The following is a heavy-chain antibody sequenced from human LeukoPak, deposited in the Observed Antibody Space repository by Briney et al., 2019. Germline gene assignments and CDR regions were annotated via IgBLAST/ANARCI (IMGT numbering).Heavy chain of an antibody. V-gene: IGHV3-48*03. CDR1: GFFFSSYE. CDR3: VRGKWEPQEFFDY. Sequence: GGSLRLSCAASGFFFSSYEMNWVRQAPGKGLEWIANIRSSGITMYYADSVKGRFTISRDNAKNSLYLLMNSLRAEDTALYYCVRGKWEPQEFFDYWGQETLVTVSS. CDR2: IRSSGITM. D-gene: IGHD1-26*01. J-gene: IGHJ4*02.